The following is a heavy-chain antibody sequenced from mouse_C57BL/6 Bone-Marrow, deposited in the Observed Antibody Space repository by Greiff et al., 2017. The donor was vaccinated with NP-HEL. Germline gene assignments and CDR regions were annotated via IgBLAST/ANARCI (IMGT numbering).Heavy chain of an antibody. D-gene: IGHD1-1*01. V-gene: IGHV6-3*01. CDR3: TKVYYGCGYFDY. CDR2: IRLKSDNYAT. Sequence: EVKLVESGGGLVQPGGSMKLSCVASGFTFSNYWMNWVRQSPEKGLEWVAQIRLKSDNYATHYAESVKGRFTISRDDSKNSVYLQMNNLRAEDTGIYYCTKVYYGCGYFDYWGQGTTLTVSS. J-gene: IGHJ2*01. CDR1: GFTFSNYW.